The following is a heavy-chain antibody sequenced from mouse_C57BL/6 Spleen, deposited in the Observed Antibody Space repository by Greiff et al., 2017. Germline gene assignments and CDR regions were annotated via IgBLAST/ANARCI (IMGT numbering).Heavy chain of an antibody. J-gene: IGHJ4*01. CDR1: GYTFTDYY. CDR3: ARPVSHYYGIYYYAMDY. V-gene: IGHV1-26*01. CDR2: INPNTGGT. D-gene: IGHD1-1*01. Sequence: EVQLQQSGPELVKPGASVKISCKASGYTFTDYYMNWVKQSHGKSLEWIGDINPNTGGTSYNQKFKGKATLTVDKSTSTAYMEIRSLTSEDSAVYYCARPVSHYYGIYYYAMDYWGQRTSVTVSS.